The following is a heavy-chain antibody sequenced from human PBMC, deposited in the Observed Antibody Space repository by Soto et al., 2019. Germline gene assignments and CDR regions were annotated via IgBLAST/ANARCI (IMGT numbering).Heavy chain of an antibody. CDR1: GYTFNSYY. CDR3: AGAYGSGSYPDY. J-gene: IGHJ4*02. D-gene: IGHD3-10*01. V-gene: IGHV1-46*02. Sequence: GASVKVSCKASGYTFNSYYMHWVRQAPGQGLEWMGIINPSGGSTSYAQKFQGRVTMTRDTSTSTVYMELSSLRSEDTAVYYCAGAYGSGSYPDYWGQGTLVTVSS. CDR2: INPSGGST.